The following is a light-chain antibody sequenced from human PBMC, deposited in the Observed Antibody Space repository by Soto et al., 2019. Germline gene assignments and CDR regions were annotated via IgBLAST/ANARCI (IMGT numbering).Light chain of an antibody. Sequence: QSALTQPASVSGSPGQSITISCTGTSSGVGGYNYVSWYQQHPGKAPKLMIYEVSNRPSGVSNRFSGSKSGNTASLTISGLQAEDEADYYCSSYTSSSTRPFGTGTKVTVL. CDR1: SSGVGGYNY. J-gene: IGLJ1*01. CDR3: SSYTSSSTRP. CDR2: EVS. V-gene: IGLV2-14*01.